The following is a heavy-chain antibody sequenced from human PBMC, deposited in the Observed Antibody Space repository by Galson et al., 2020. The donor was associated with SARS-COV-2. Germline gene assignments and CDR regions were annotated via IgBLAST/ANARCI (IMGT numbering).Heavy chain of an antibody. CDR1: GYTLTELS. CDR3: ATSSTVVSYWFDP. J-gene: IGHJ5*02. V-gene: IGHV1-24*01. CDR2: FDPEDGET. D-gene: IGHD2-2*01. Sequence: ASVKVSCKVSGYTLTELSMHWVRQAPGNGLEWMGGFDPEDGETIYAQKFQGRVTMTEDTSTDTAYMELSSLRSEDTAVYYCATSSTVVSYWFDPWGQGTLVTVSS.